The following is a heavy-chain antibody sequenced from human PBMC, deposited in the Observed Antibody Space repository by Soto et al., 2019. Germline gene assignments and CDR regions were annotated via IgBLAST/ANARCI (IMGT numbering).Heavy chain of an antibody. CDR1: GYTFTRYD. CDR3: ARKYPASENWFDP. J-gene: IGHJ5*02. CDR2: MNPNSGNT. V-gene: IGHV1-8*01. Sequence: QVQLVQSGAEVKKPGASVKVSRKASGYTFTRYDINWVRQATGQGLEWMGWMNPNSGNTGYAQKFQGRVTMTRNTSISTAYMELSSLRSEDTAVYYCARKYPASENWFDPWGQGTLVTVSS. D-gene: IGHD2-2*01.